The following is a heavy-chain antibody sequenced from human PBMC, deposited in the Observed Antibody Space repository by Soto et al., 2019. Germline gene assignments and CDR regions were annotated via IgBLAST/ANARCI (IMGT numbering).Heavy chain of an antibody. Sequence: EVQLVESGGGLVKPGGSLRLSCAASGFTFSSYSMNWVRQAPGKGLEWVSAISSGSSYIYYADSVKGRFTISRDNAKNSLDQQINSMVAEDTAVYYCASNHQGAIQLWTGEYYYGRGVLVQGSTVTVSS. J-gene: IGHJ6*01. CDR1: GFTFSSYS. CDR2: ISSGSSYI. CDR3: ASNHQGAIQLWTGEYYYGRGV. D-gene: IGHD5-18*01. V-gene: IGHV3-21*01.